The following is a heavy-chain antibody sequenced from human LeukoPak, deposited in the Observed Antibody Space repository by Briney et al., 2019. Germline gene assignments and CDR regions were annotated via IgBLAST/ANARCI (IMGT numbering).Heavy chain of an antibody. J-gene: IGHJ6*02. CDR3: AKGVVAATNAAYYGMDV. D-gene: IGHD2-15*01. CDR1: GFTFSNYG. CDR2: ISYDESDK. Sequence: TGGSLRLSCAASGFTFSNYGMHWVRQAPGKRLPWVAVISYDESDKYYADSVKGRFTISRDNSKNTLYLQMDSLRPEDTAVYYCAKGVVAATNAAYYGMDVWGQGTTVTVSS. V-gene: IGHV3-30*18.